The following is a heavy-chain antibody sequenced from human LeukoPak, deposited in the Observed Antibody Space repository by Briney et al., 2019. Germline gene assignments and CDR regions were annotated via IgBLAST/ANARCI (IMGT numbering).Heavy chain of an antibody. V-gene: IGHV3-21*04. CDR2: ISATSSDV. Sequence: GGSLRLSCAGSGFAFESFTMTWVRQAPGKGLEWVSLISATSSDVNYAESVRGRFTISRDNAKNSLFLLMDSLRVEDTAIYYCAKGLFSAYDKYLDSWGQGTLVIFSS. J-gene: IGHJ4*02. D-gene: IGHD5-12*01. CDR1: GFAFESFT. CDR3: AKGLFSAYDKYLDS.